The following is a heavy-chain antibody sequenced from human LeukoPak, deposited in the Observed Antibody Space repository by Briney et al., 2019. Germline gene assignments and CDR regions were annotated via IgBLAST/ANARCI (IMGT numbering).Heavy chain of an antibody. Sequence: PGGSLRLSCAVSGFSVSSNFMSWVRQAPGEGLEWVSVLYSGGRTNYADSVKGRFTISRDNSKNTLYLQMNSLRAEDTAMYYCARGFLPSCGGDCYSYYSDYWGQGTLVTVSS. V-gene: IGHV3-53*01. J-gene: IGHJ4*02. CDR1: GFSVSSNF. CDR2: LYSGGRT. D-gene: IGHD2-21*02. CDR3: ARGFLPSCGGDCYSYYSDY.